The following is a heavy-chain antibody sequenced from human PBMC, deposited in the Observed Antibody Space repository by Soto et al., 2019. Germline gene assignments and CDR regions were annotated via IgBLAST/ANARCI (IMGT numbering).Heavy chain of an antibody. Sequence: GGSLRLSCAASGFTFSDAWMHWVRQAPGKGLDWVGLIKSKTDGGTTDYAAPVKGRFSISRDDSRNTLYLQMNSLKAEDTAVYYCTANAGYVRGWVENNYYTSSWGQGTPVTVSS. J-gene: IGHJ5*02. CDR3: TANAGYVRGWVENNYYTSS. CDR1: GFTFSDAW. D-gene: IGHD3-3*01. V-gene: IGHV3-15*01. CDR2: IKSKTDGGTT.